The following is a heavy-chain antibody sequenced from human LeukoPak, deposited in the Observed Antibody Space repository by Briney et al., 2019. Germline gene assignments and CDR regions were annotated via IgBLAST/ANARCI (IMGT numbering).Heavy chain of an antibody. D-gene: IGHD2-2*02. Sequence: SETLSLTCAVYGGSFSGYYWSWIRQPPGKGLEWIGVINHSGSTNYNPSLKSRVTISVDTSKNQFSLKLSSVTAADTAVYYCARGGNTFYYYYYMDVWGKGTTVTVSS. J-gene: IGHJ6*03. CDR3: ARGGNTFYYYYYMDV. V-gene: IGHV4-34*01. CDR2: INHSGST. CDR1: GGSFSGYY.